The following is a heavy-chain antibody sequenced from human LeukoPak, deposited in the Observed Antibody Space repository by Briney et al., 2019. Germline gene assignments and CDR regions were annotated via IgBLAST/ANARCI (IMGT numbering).Heavy chain of an antibody. CDR1: GYTFTSYG. CDR3: ARDLSLLDYYDSSGYNYFDP. J-gene: IGHJ5*02. V-gene: IGHV1-18*01. CDR2: ISAYNGNT. Sequence: ASVKVSCKASGYTFTSYGISWVRQAPGQGLEWMGWISAYNGNTNYAQKLQGRVTMTTDTSTSTVYMELSGLRSEDTAVYYCARDLSLLDYYDSSGYNYFDPWGQGTLVTVSS. D-gene: IGHD3-22*01.